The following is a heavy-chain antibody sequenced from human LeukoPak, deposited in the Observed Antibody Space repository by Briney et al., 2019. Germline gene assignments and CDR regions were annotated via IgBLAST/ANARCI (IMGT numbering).Heavy chain of an antibody. Sequence: GGSLRLSCAVSGFTSDDHAMHWVRQASGKGLEWVAGIMWRSGSTGYGDSVKGRFTISRDNAKKSLYLQMNGLRVEDTAFYYCTKDLTPGGADVWGQGTTVTVSS. CDR2: IMWRSGST. CDR3: TKDLTPGGADV. J-gene: IGHJ6*02. D-gene: IGHD3-10*01. CDR1: GFTSDDHA. V-gene: IGHV3-9*02.